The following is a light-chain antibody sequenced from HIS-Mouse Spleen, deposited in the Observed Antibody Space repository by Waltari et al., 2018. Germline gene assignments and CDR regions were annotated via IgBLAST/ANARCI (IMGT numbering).Light chain of an antibody. J-gene: IGLJ2*01. CDR3: QVWDSSSDHVV. CDR2: DGG. V-gene: IGLV3-21*03. CDR1: NIGSKS. Sequence: SYVLTQPPSVSVAPGKTARITCGGNNIGSKSVHWYQQKPGQAPVLVVYDGGDRPSGIPERFSGSNSGNTATLTIRRVEAGDEADYCGQVWDSSSDHVVFGGGTKLTVL.